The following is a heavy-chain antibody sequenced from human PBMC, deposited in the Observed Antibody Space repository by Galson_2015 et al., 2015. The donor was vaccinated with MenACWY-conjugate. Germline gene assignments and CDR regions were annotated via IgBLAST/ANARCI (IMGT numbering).Heavy chain of an antibody. D-gene: IGHD6-19*01. CDR2: IKPDGSGT. Sequence: LRLSCAASGFTFNTHWMGWVRQAPGAGLQWVANIKPDGSGTYYVDSVKGRFTISRDNARNSLYLHMNNLRAEDTAVYYCTRAKEQWLSKTFDVWGQGTMVTVSS. CDR3: TRAKEQWLSKTFDV. J-gene: IGHJ3*01. V-gene: IGHV3-7*01. CDR1: GFTFNTHW.